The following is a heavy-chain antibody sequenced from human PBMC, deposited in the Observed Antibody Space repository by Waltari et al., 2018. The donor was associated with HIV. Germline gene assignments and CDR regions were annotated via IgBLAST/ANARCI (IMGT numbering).Heavy chain of an antibody. J-gene: IGHJ6*01. D-gene: IGHD3-22*01. CDR3: ARGLHGDRYYDSRGYYY. Sequence: QVQLQQWGAGLLKPSETLSLTCAVYGGSFSGYYWSWIRQPPGKGLEWIGEINHSGSTSYNPSLKSRVSMSVDTSKNQFSLKLSSVTAADTAMYYCARGLHGDRYYDSRGYYY. CDR2: INHSGST. CDR1: GGSFSGYY. V-gene: IGHV4-34*01.